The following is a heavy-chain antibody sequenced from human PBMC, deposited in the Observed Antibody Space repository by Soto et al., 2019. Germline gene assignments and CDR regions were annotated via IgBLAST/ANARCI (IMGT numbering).Heavy chain of an antibody. D-gene: IGHD6-13*01. CDR3: VKDESINWYSGHFRH. CDR1: GFTFDDYA. CDR2: INWNSGSI. V-gene: IGHV3-9*01. J-gene: IGHJ1*01. Sequence: VQLVESGGSLVQPGRSLRLSCAASGFTFDDYAMHWVRQVPGKGLEGVSGINWNSGSIGYADSVKGRFAISRDNAKNSLHLQMNSLRAEDTAFYYCVKDESINWYSGHFRHWGQGTLVTVSS.